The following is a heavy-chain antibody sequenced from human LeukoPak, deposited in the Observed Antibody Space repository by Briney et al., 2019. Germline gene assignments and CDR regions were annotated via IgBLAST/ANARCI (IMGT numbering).Heavy chain of an antibody. Sequence: TSSETLSLTCTVSGGSISSSSYYWGWIRQPPGKGLEWIGSIYYSGSTYYNPSLKSRVTISVDTSKNQFSLKLSSVTAADTAVCYCASDEVAWKYYDSSGSILDYWGQGTLVTVSS. CDR2: IYYSGST. J-gene: IGHJ4*02. V-gene: IGHV4-39*01. CDR3: ASDEVAWKYYDSSGSILDY. CDR1: GGSISSSSYY. D-gene: IGHD3-22*01.